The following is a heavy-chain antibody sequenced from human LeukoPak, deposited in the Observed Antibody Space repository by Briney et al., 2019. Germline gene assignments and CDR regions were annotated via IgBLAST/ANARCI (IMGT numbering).Heavy chain of an antibody. V-gene: IGHV3-30*02. D-gene: IGHD1-26*01. J-gene: IGHJ3*02. CDR3: AKDGGSGSYFAFDI. Sequence: GGSLRLSCAASGFTLNSYGMHRVRQAPGKGMEWVAFIRYDGSKSYFADSVKGRFALSRDNSKNTLYLEMSSLRPEDTAVYFCAKDGGSGSYFAFDIWGQGTMVTVSS. CDR2: IRYDGSKS. CDR1: GFTLNSYG.